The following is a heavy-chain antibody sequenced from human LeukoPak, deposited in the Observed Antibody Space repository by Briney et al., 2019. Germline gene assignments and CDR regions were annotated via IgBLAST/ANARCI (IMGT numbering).Heavy chain of an antibody. V-gene: IGHV1-2*02. J-gene: IGHJ4*02. Sequence: GASVKVSCKASGYTFTGYYMHWVRQAPGQGLEWMGWINPNSGGTNYAQKFQGRVTMTRDTSISTAYMELSRLRSDDTAVYYCAREEIGNCSSTSCLASRFDYWGQGTLVTVSP. D-gene: IGHD2-2*01. CDR1: GYTFTGYY. CDR3: AREEIGNCSSTSCLASRFDY. CDR2: INPNSGGT.